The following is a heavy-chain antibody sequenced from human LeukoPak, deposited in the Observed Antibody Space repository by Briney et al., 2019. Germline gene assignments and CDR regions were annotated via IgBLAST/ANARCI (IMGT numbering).Heavy chain of an antibody. CDR1: GFTFSSYA. D-gene: IGHD6-19*01. CDR2: ISGSGGST. J-gene: IGHJ4*02. V-gene: IGHV3-23*01. CDR3: AKGPRSAVAGFFDY. Sequence: GGSLRLSCAASGFTFSSYAMSWVRQAPGKGREWVSAISGSGGSTYYADSVKGRFTISRDNSKNTLYLQMNSLRAQDTAVYYCAKGPRSAVAGFFDYWGQGCLVTV.